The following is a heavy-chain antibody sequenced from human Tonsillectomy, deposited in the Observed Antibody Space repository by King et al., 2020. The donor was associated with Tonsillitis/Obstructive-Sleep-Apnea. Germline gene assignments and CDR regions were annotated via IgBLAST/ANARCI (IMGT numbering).Heavy chain of an antibody. CDR3: TTGRYDFWK. CDR2: IKSKTDHGIT. J-gene: IGHJ4*02. V-gene: IGHV3-15*01. CDR1: GFTFSNAW. Sequence: VQLVESGGGLVKSGGSLRLFCAASGFTFSNAWMSWVRQAPGKGLEWVGHIKSKTDHGITDYAAPVKGRFTISRDDSKNTLYLQMNSLKTEDTAVYYCTTGRYDFWKWGQGTLVTVSS. D-gene: IGHD3-3*01.